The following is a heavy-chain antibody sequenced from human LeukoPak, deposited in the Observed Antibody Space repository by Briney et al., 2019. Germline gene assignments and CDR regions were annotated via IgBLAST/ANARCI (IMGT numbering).Heavy chain of an antibody. Sequence: SETLSLTCAVYGGSFSGYYWSWIRQPPGKGLEWIGEINHSGSTNYNPSLRSRVTISVDTSKNQFSLKLSSVTAADTAVYYCARAYGSSGYYPWGQGTLVTVSS. J-gene: IGHJ5*02. CDR1: GGSFSGYY. V-gene: IGHV4-34*01. D-gene: IGHD3-22*01. CDR3: ARAYGSSGYYP. CDR2: INHSGST.